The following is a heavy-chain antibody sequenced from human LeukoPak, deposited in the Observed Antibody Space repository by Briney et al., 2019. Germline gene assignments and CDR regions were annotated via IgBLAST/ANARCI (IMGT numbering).Heavy chain of an antibody. V-gene: IGHV3-30*03. CDR1: GFTFSSYG. D-gene: IGHD3-10*01. CDR2: ISYDGNNK. J-gene: IGHJ3*02. Sequence: GRSLRLSCAASGFTFSSYGMHWVRQAPGKGLEWVAVISYDGNNKYYADSVKGRFTISRDNSKNTLYLQTNSLSAEDTAVYYCAGDLNAFDIWGQGTMVTVSS. CDR3: AGDLNAFDI.